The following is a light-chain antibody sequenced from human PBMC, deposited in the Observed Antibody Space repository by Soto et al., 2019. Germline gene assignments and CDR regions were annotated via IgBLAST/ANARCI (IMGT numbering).Light chain of an antibody. CDR1: QTVLYSSNDKNY. J-gene: IGKJ1*01. CDR3: QEYNSLPWP. Sequence: DIVMTQSPASLAVSLGERTTINCKASQTVLYSSNDKNYLAWYQQKPGQPARLLIYWASTRASGVPARFRPSGFGTDFTLTISSLKADDVGISYCQEYNSLPWPFGQGNKVDIK. V-gene: IGKV4-1*01. CDR2: WAS.